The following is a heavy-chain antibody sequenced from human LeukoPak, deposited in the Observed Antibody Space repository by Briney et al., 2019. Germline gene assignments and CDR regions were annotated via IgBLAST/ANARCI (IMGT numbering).Heavy chain of an antibody. J-gene: IGHJ4*02. V-gene: IGHV3-23*01. CDR3: AKGACSSTSCYTGPDYYFDY. D-gene: IGHD2-2*02. CDR2: ISGSGGST. Sequence: GGSLRLSCAASGFTFSSYAMSWVRQAPGKGREWVSAISGSGGSTYYADPVKGRFTISRDNSKNTLYLQMNSLRAEDTAVYYCAKGACSSTSCYTGPDYYFDYWGQGTLVTVSS. CDR1: GFTFSSYA.